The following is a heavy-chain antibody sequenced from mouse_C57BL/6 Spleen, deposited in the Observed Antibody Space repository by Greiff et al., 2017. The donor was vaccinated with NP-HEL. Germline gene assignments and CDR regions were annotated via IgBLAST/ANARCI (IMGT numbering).Heavy chain of an antibody. CDR1: GFTFTDYY. Sequence: EVKLMESGGGLVQPGGSLSLSCAASGFTFTDYYMSWVRQPPGKALEWLGFIRNKANGYTTEYSASVKGRFTISRDNSQSILYLQMNALRAEDSATYYCARTAQAKGYAMDYWGQGTSVTVSS. V-gene: IGHV7-3*01. CDR2: IRNKANGYTT. J-gene: IGHJ4*01. D-gene: IGHD3-2*02. CDR3: ARTAQAKGYAMDY.